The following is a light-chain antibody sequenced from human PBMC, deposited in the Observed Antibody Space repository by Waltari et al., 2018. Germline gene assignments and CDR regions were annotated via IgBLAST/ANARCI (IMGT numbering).Light chain of an antibody. CDR3: QQYNNYPPT. CDR1: QGINTY. J-gene: IGKJ4*01. Sequence: DIQMTQSPSSLSASVGDRITITCRASQGINTYLAWFQQKPGKAPKSLIYDASSLKSGVSSNFSGSGSGTDFTLTISSLQPEDIATYYCQQYNNYPPTFGGGTKVEIK. CDR2: DAS. V-gene: IGKV1-16*02.